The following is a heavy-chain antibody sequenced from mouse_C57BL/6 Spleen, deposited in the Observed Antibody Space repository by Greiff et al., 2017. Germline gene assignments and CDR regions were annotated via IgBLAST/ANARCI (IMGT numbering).Heavy chain of an antibody. D-gene: IGHD2-4*01. Sequence: VQLQQSGAELVRPGSSVKLSCKASGYTFTSYWMHWVKQRPIQGLEWIGNIDPSDSETHYNQKFKDKATLTVYKSSSTAYMQLSSLTSEDSAVYYCAREGDYDYDWFAYWGQGTLVTVSA. CDR3: AREGDYDYDWFAY. CDR1: GYTFTSYW. V-gene: IGHV1-52*01. J-gene: IGHJ3*01. CDR2: IDPSDSET.